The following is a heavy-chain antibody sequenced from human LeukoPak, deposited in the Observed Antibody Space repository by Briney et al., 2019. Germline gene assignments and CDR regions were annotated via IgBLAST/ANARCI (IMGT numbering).Heavy chain of an antibody. CDR2: ISSSGSTI. V-gene: IGHV3-11*01. D-gene: IGHD4-17*01. CDR1: GFTFSDYY. J-gene: IGHJ3*02. CDR3: ARADYGDYVDDAFDI. Sequence: GGSLRLSCAAPGFTFSDYYMSWIRQAPGKGLEWVSYISSSGSTIYYADSVKGRFTISRDNAKNSLYLQMNSLRAEDTAVYYCARADYGDYVDDAFDIWGQGTMITVSS.